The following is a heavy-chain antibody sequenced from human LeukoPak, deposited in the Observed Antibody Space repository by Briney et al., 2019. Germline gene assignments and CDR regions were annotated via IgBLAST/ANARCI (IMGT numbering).Heavy chain of an antibody. D-gene: IGHD1-7*01. J-gene: IGHJ5*02. CDR1: GGSISSYY. CDR2: IYYSGST. CDR3: ARTGTREFDP. V-gene: IGHV4-59*01. Sequence: SETLSLTCTVSGGSISSYYWSWIRQPPGKGLEWIGYIYYSGSTNYNPSLKSRVTISVDTSKNQLSLKLSSVTAADTAVYYCARTGTREFDPWGQGTLVTVSS.